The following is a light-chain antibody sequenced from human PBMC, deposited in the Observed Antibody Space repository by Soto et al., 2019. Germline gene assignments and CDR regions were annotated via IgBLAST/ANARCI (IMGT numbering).Light chain of an antibody. Sequence: EIVLMQSPGTLSLSPGERATLSRRASQTVTNNYLAWYQQKPGQAPRLLIYGASSRATGVPDRFSGSGSGTDFTLTITRLQPEDFAVYYCQQYGISPLMYTFGQGTKL. CDR2: GAS. V-gene: IGKV3-20*01. CDR1: QTVTNNY. CDR3: QQYGISPLMYT. J-gene: IGKJ2*01.